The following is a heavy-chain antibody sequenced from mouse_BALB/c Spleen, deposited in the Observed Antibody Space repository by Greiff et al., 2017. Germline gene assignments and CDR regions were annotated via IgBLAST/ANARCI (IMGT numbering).Heavy chain of an antibody. D-gene: IGHD2-1*01. CDR3: AREGFYGNYRRLDY. CDR2: IDPANGNT. J-gene: IGHJ2*01. CDR1: GFNIKDTY. V-gene: IGHV14-3*02. Sequence: DVQLQESGAELVKPGASVKLSCTASGFNIKDTYMHWVKQRPEQGLEWIGRIDPANGNTKYDPKFQGKATITADTSSNTAYLQLSSLTSEDTAVYYCAREGFYGNYRRLDYWGQGTTLTVSS.